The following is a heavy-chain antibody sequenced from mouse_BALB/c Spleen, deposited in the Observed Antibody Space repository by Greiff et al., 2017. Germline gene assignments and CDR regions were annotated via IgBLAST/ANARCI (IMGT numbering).Heavy chain of an antibody. Sequence: QVQLKQSGAELVRPGTSVKISCKASGYTFTNYWLGWVKQRPGHGLEWIGDIYPGGGYTNYNEKFKGKATLTADTSSSTAYMQLSSLTSEDSAVYFCARWLGREYYAMDYWGQGTSVTVSS. J-gene: IGHJ4*01. V-gene: IGHV1-63*02. CDR1: GYTFTNYW. D-gene: IGHD4-1*01. CDR3: ARWLGREYYAMDY. CDR2: IYPGGGYT.